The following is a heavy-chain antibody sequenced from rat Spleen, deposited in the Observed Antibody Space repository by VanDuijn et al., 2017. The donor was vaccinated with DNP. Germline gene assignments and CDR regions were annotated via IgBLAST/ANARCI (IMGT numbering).Heavy chain of an antibody. V-gene: IGHV5S23*01. CDR2: ITHTGDNT. CDR1: GFTFSDHN. J-gene: IGHJ3*01. CDR3: ARSRLPGYYPFAC. Sequence: EVQLVESGGGLVQPGRSLKLSCAASGFTFSDHNMAWVRQAPGKGLEWVASITHTGDNTYYPDSVKGRFTISRDNAQSTLYLQMDSLKSEDTATYYCARSRLPGYYPFACWGQGTLVTVSS. D-gene: IGHD1-4*01.